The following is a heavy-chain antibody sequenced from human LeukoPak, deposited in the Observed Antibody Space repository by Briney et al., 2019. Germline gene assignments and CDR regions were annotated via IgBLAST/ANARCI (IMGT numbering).Heavy chain of an antibody. CDR2: ISWDGGST. CDR3: AKAPYSSSWPYYYYGMDV. D-gene: IGHD6-13*01. CDR1: GFTFDDYA. Sequence: GGSLRLSCAASGFTFDDYAMHWVRQAPGKGLEWVSLISWDGGSTYYADSVKGRFTISRDNSKNSLYLQMNSLRAEDTALYYCAKAPYSSSWPYYYYGMDVWGQGTTVTVSS. V-gene: IGHV3-43D*03. J-gene: IGHJ6*02.